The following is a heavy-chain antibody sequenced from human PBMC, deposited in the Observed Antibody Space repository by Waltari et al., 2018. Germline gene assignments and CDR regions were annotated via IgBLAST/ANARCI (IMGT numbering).Heavy chain of an antibody. CDR2: ISKSGRVT. D-gene: IGHD6-13*01. J-gene: IGHJ4*02. Sequence: EVHLVESGGDLVKPGGSLRVSCAASGFGFSSFSINWIRQTPGKVLEYVSSISKSGRVTEYADSVKGPFTFSRDNANNSVYLQMNSLRVEDTAVYYCNVELAEAGNWGQGTLVTVSP. CDR3: NVELAEAGN. V-gene: IGHV3-21*06. CDR1: GFGFSSFS.